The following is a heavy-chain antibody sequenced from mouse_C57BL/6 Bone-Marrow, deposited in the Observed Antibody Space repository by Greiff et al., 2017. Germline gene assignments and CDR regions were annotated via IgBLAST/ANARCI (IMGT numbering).Heavy chain of an antibody. Sequence: EVQLQQSGPELVKPGASVKISCKASGYTFTDYYMNWVKQSHGKSLEWIGDINPNNGGTSYNQKFKGKATLTVDKSSSTADMELRSLTSEDSAVDYCARWYGNYVPLWYVDVWGTGTTVTVSS. D-gene: IGHD2-10*02. V-gene: IGHV1-26*01. CDR2: INPNNGGT. J-gene: IGHJ1*03. CDR1: GYTFTDYY. CDR3: ARWYGNYVPLWYVDV.